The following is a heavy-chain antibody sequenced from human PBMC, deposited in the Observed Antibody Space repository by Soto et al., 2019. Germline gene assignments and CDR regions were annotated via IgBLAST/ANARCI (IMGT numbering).Heavy chain of an antibody. CDR1: GYTFTGYY. CDR3: AREIVNGYCSSTSCYGWFDP. J-gene: IGHJ5*02. Sequence: ASVKVSCKASGYTFTGYYMHWVRQAPGQGLEWMGWINPNSGGTNYAQKFQGRVTMTRDTSISTAYMELSRLRSDDTAVYYCAREIVNGYCSSTSCYGWFDPWGQGTLVTVSS. D-gene: IGHD2-2*03. V-gene: IGHV1-2*02. CDR2: INPNSGGT.